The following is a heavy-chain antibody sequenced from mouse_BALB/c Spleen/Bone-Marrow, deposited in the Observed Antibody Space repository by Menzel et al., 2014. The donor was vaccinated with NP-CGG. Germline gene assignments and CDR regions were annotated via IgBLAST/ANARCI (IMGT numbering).Heavy chain of an antibody. CDR2: IYPGDGDT. Sequence: QVQLQQPGAELVRPGSSVKISCKASGYAFSAYWMNWVKQRPGQGLEWIGQIYPGDGDTNYNGKSKGKATLTADKSSSTAYMQLSSLTSEDSAVYFCTRSTATFDYWGQGTTLTVSS. CDR1: GYAFSAYW. J-gene: IGHJ2*01. V-gene: IGHV1-80*01. D-gene: IGHD1-2*01. CDR3: TRSTATFDY.